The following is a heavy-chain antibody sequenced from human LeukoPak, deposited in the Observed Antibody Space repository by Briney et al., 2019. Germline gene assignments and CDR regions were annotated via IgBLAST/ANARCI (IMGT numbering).Heavy chain of an antibody. CDR3: ARDYSYEAPGLTGTTGY. V-gene: IGHV3-9*01. Sequence: PGGSLRLSCAASGFTFDDYAMHWFRQAPGKGLEWVSGISWNSGSIGYADSVKGRFTISRDNAKNSLYLQMNSLRAEDTAVYYCARDYSYEAPGLTGTTGYWGQGTLVTVSS. CDR1: GFTFDDYA. J-gene: IGHJ4*02. CDR2: ISWNSGSI. D-gene: IGHD1-7*01.